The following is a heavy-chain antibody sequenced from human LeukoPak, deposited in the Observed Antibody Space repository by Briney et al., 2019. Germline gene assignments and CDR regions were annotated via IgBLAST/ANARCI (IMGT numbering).Heavy chain of an antibody. D-gene: IGHD1-1*01. V-gene: IGHV4-59*01. Sequence: PSETLSLTCTVSGGSISSYYWSWIRQPPGKGLEWIGYIYYTRSTNYNPSLKSRVTISVDTSKTQFSLKLSSVTAADTAVYYCARLGGTTRPFDYWGQGTLVTVSS. CDR2: IYYTRST. CDR1: GGSISSYY. CDR3: ARLGGTTRPFDY. J-gene: IGHJ4*02.